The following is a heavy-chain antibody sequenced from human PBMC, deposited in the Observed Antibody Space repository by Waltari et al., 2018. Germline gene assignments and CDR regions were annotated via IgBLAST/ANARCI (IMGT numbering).Heavy chain of an antibody. CDR2: IYYSGST. CDR1: GGSISSSSYY. CDR3: ARGQDYYDSSGYYRYYYYYYMDV. V-gene: IGHV4-39*07. J-gene: IGHJ6*03. Sequence: QLQLQESGPGLVKPSETLSLTCTVSGGSISSSSYYWGWIRQPPGKGLEWIGSIYYSGSTYYNPSLKSRVTISVDTSKNQFSLKLSSVTAADTAVYYCARGQDYYDSSGYYRYYYYYYMDVWGKGTTVTISS. D-gene: IGHD3-22*01.